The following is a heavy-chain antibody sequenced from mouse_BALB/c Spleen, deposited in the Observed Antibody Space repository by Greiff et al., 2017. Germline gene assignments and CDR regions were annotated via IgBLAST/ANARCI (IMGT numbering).Heavy chain of an antibody. Sequence: LQESGPGLVKPSQSLSLTCTVTGYSITSDYAWNWIRQFPGNKLEWMGYISYSGSTSYNPSLKSRISITRDTSKNQFFLQLNSVTTEDTATYYCARYGSSPHWYFDVWGAGTTVTVSS. CDR1: GYSITSDYA. CDR3: ARYGSSPHWYFDV. V-gene: IGHV3-2*02. J-gene: IGHJ1*01. CDR2: ISYSGST. D-gene: IGHD1-1*01.